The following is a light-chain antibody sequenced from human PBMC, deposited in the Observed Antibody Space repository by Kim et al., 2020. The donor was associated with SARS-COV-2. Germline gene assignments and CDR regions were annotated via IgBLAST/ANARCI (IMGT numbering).Light chain of an antibody. J-gene: IGKJ4*01. CDR2: DAS. V-gene: IGKV3-20*01. CDR1: QSVGSRS. Sequence: PGETVTLSCRARQSVGSRSLAWYQQKPGQAPRLLIYDASNRATDIPDRFSGSGSGTDFTLTISRLEPEDYAVYFCQQYGGSPLTFGGGTKLEI. CDR3: QQYGGSPLT.